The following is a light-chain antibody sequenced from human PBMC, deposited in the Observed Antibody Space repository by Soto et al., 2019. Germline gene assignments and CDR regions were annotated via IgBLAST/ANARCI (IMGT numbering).Light chain of an antibody. CDR2: DAS. CDR3: QQRSNWPLT. Sequence: VFTQSPTTLSLCPGERATLSCRASQSVSSYLAWYQQKPGQAPRLLIYDASNRATGIPARFSGSGSGTDFTLTISSLEPEDFAVYYCQQRSNWPLTFGGGTKVDIK. J-gene: IGKJ4*01. CDR1: QSVSSY. V-gene: IGKV3-11*01.